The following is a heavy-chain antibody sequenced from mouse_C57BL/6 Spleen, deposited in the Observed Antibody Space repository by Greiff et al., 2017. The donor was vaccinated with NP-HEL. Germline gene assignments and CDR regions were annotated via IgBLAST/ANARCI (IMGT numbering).Heavy chain of an antibody. J-gene: IGHJ1*03. D-gene: IGHD2-3*01. CDR2: IDPGNGDT. CDR1: GFNIKDDY. CDR3: TRGWLLRRYFDV. V-gene: IGHV14-4*01. Sequence: EVQLQQSGAELVRPGASVKLSCTASGFNIKDDYMHWVKQRPEQGLEWIGWIDPGNGDTEYASKFQGKATITADTSSNTAYLQLSSLTSEDTAVDYCTRGWLLRRYFDVWGTGTTVTVSS.